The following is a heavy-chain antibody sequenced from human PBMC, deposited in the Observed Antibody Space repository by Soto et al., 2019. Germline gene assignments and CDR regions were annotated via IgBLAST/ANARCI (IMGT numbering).Heavy chain of an antibody. CDR3: AKCLPHIVATIFGFDY. CDR1: GFSFRSYA. D-gene: IGHD5-12*01. V-gene: IGHV3-23*01. Sequence: PWGPLRLSWAASGFSFRSYAKSRVRQAPGKGLEWVSAISGSGGSTYYADSVKGRFTISRDNSKNTLYLQMNSLRAEDTAVYYCAKCLPHIVATIFGFDYWGQGTLVTVSS. CDR2: ISGSGGST. J-gene: IGHJ4*02.